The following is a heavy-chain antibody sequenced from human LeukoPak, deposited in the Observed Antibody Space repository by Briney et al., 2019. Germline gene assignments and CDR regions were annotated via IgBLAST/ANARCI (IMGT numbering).Heavy chain of an antibody. D-gene: IGHD6-13*01. J-gene: IGHJ4*02. CDR2: IYHSGST. Sequence: SETLSLTCAVSGYSISSGYYWGWIRQPPGKGLAWIGSIYHSGSTYYNPSLKSRVTISVDTSKNQFSLKLSSVTAADTAVYYCARALAYSSSSFDYWGQGTLVTVSS. CDR1: GYSISSGYY. V-gene: IGHV4-38-2*01. CDR3: ARALAYSSSSFDY.